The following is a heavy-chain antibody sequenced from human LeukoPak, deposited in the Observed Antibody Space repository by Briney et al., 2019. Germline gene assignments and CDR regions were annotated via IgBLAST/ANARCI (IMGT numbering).Heavy chain of an antibody. V-gene: IGHV4-4*09. J-gene: IGHJ4*02. Sequence: SETLSLTCIVSGVSISTSYWSWMRQPPGKGLEWIGYIHSSGSTNYNPSLKSRVTISADTANNQFSLELTSVTAADTAVYYCARGYFDSSGYSNPFDRWGQGTLVTVSS. CDR3: ARGYFDSSGYSNPFDR. CDR2: IHSSGST. CDR1: GVSISTSY. D-gene: IGHD3-22*01.